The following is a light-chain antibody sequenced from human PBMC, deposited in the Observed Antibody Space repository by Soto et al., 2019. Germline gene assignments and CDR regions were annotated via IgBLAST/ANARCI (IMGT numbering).Light chain of an antibody. CDR1: SSDVGGYNY. CDR3: SSYTTSSTVV. CDR2: DVS. Sequence: QSALTQPASVSGSTGQSITISCTGTSSDVGGYNYVSWYQQHPGKAPKLTIYDVSNRPSGVSNRFSGSKSGNTASLTISGLQAEDEADYFCSSYTTSSTVVFGGGTKLTVL. J-gene: IGLJ2*01. V-gene: IGLV2-14*01.